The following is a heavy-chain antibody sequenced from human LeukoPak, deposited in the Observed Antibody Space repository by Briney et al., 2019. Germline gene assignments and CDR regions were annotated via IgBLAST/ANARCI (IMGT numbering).Heavy chain of an antibody. CDR1: GFTFTSYW. V-gene: IGHV3-7*01. CDR2: IKLDGSEK. J-gene: IGHJ4*02. Sequence: GGSLRLSCAASGFTFTSYWMSWIRQVPGKGLEWVAIIKLDGSEKYYVDSVKGRFTISRDNGKNSLFLQMNSLRAEDTAVYYCAREGSRYIGPPDYWGQGTLVTVSS. CDR3: AREGSRYIGPPDY. D-gene: IGHD5-18*01.